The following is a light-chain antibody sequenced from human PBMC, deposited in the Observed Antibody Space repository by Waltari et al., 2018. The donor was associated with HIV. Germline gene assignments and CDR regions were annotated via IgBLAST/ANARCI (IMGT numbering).Light chain of an antibody. V-gene: IGKV1-5*03. J-gene: IGKJ2*01. CDR1: QNVDSW. Sequence: IQMTQSPSLLSASVGDRVPIPCRASQNVDSWLAWYQQRPGKAPKLLIYKASTLQYGVPARFTGSGSGTNFTLTINSLHPDDFATYYCQQYNSDFYTFGLGTRLDLK. CDR3: QQYNSDFYT. CDR2: KAS.